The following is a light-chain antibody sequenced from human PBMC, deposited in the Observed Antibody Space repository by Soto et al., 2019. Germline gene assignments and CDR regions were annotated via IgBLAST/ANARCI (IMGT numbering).Light chain of an antibody. J-gene: IGLJ1*01. V-gene: IGLV2-14*01. CDR1: SSDVGIYNY. Sequence: QSALTQPASVSGSPGQSIAISCTGSSSDVGIYNYVSWYQQNPGKVPKLIIYEVSKRPSWVSNRFSGSKSGNTASLTISGLQAEDEADYYCSSYTTSSTRVFGTGTKVTVL. CDR2: EVS. CDR3: SSYTTSSTRV.